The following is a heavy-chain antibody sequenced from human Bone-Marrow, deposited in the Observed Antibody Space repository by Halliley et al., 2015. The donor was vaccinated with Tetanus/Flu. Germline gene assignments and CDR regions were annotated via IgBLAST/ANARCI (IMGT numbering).Heavy chain of an antibody. D-gene: IGHD3-10*01. Sequence: VTAHDGINKYYVDSVKGRFTISRDNSKNTLYLQMNFLRAEDTAVYYCAKDKIAVRGMMSVGCDYWGQGTLVTVSS. V-gene: IGHV3-30*18. CDR3: AKDKIAVRGMMSVGCDY. CDR2: TAHDGINK. J-gene: IGHJ4*02.